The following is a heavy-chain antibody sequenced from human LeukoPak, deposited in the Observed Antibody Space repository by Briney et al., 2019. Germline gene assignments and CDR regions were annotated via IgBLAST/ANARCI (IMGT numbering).Heavy chain of an antibody. CDR3: ASLEYYYGSGS. CDR2: INHSGST. Sequence: SETVSLTCAVYGGTFSGYYWSWIRQPPGKGLEWIGEINHSGSTNYNPSLKSRVTISVDTSKNQFSLKLSSVTAADTAVYYCASLEYYYGSGSWGQGTLVSVSS. D-gene: IGHD3-10*01. V-gene: IGHV4-34*01. CDR1: GGTFSGYY. J-gene: IGHJ4*02.